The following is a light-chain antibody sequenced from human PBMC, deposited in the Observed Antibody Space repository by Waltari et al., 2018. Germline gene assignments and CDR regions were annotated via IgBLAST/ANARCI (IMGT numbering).Light chain of an antibody. J-gene: IGLJ2*01. Sequence: QAVVTQEPSLTVSTGGTVTLPCGSSTGAVTSGHYPYWFQQKPGQAPRTLIYDTSNKHSWTPARFSGSLLGGKAALTLSGAQPEDEAEYYCLLSYSGARVVFGGGTKLTVL. V-gene: IGLV7-46*01. CDR2: DTS. CDR3: LLSYSGARVV. CDR1: TGAVTSGHY.